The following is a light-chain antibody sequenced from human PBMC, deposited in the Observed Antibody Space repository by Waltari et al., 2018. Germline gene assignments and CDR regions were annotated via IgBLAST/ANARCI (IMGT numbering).Light chain of an antibody. CDR1: QSVLYSSNNKNY. CDR2: WAS. J-gene: IGKJ2*01. Sequence: DIVMTQSPDSLAVSLGERATINCKSSQSVLYSSNNKNYLACYQQKPGQPPKLLIYWASTRESGVPDRFSGSGSGTDFTLTISSLQAEDVAVYYCQQCYLTPYTFGQGTNLEIK. CDR3: QQCYLTPYT. V-gene: IGKV4-1*01.